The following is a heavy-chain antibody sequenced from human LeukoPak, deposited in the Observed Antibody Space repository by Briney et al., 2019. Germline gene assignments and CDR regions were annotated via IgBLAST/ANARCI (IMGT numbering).Heavy chain of an antibody. Sequence: SVKVSCKASGGTFSSYAISWVRQAPGQGLEWMGGIIPIFGTANYAQKFQGRVTITADESTSTAYMELSSLRSEDTAVYYCAREFGYYDSSGYYSSYFDYWGQGTLVTASS. CDR1: GGTFSSYA. CDR3: AREFGYYDSSGYYSSYFDY. J-gene: IGHJ4*02. D-gene: IGHD3-22*01. V-gene: IGHV1-69*13. CDR2: IIPIFGTA.